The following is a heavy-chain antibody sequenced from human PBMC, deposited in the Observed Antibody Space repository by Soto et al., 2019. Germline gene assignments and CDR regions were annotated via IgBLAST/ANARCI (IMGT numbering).Heavy chain of an antibody. CDR3: ERGSSSANWYCDL. CDR2: IIPIFGTA. V-gene: IGHV1-69*01. J-gene: IGHJ2*01. Sequence: QVQLVKSGAEVKKPGSSVKVSCKASGGTFSSYAISWVRHAPGQGLEWMGGIIPIFGTANYAQKFQCRVTITADESTSTAYMGLSSLRSEDTAVYCFERGSSSANWYCDLWGRVTLFAVSS. D-gene: IGHD6-6*01. CDR1: GGTFSSYA.